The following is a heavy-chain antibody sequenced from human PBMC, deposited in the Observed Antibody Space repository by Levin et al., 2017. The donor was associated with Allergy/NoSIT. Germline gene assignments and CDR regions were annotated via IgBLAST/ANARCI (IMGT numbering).Heavy chain of an antibody. J-gene: IGHJ5*02. CDR3: ARISSRRDRLPSRKYTWFDP. CDR2: INYSGSV. D-gene: IGHD6-6*01. Sequence: PSETLSLTCAVYGGSLSGYSWTWIRQSPRKGLEWIGEINYSGSVNFNPSLKSRAAMSLDTSKNQFSLTLDSVTAADTAVYFCARISSRRDRLPSRKYTWFDPWGQGTLVSVSS. CDR1: GGSLSGYS. V-gene: IGHV4-34*01.